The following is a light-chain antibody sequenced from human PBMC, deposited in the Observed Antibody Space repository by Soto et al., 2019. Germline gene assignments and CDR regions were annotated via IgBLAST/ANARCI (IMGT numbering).Light chain of an antibody. J-gene: IGLJ3*02. CDR3: NSYAGNSWV. CDR2: EVF. Sequence: QSVLTQPPSASGSPGQPVTISCTGTSSDVGGYNRVSWYQHHPGKAPKLIIYEVFKRPSGVPDRFSGSKSGNTASLTVSGLQAEDEADYYCNSYAGNSWVFGGGTKLTAL. V-gene: IGLV2-8*01. CDR1: SSDVGGYNR.